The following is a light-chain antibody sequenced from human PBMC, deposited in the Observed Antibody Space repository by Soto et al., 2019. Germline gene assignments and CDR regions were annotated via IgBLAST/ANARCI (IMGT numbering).Light chain of an antibody. CDR1: QSVSSAY. J-gene: IGKJ4*01. Sequence: EIVITQSPATLSVSQGDRSTLSCSGSQSVSSAYLARSQQTPGEAPRLLMYGASSRATGIPDRFSGSGSGTHFILTTSRLEPEDVVVYYCQQYGSSYRLTFGGGTKVDI. V-gene: IGKV3-20*01. CDR2: GAS. CDR3: QQYGSSYRLT.